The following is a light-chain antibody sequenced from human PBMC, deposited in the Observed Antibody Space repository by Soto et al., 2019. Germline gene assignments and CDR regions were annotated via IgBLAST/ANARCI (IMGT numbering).Light chain of an antibody. CDR3: QQANSFPFT. CDR2: AAS. V-gene: IGKV1-12*01. CDR1: QGISSL. Sequence: DIQMTQSQSSVSASVGDRVTITCRASQGISSLLAWYQQKPGKAPKLMIYAASSLQSGVSSRFRRSGSRTDFTLPLSILQPEDFSTYYCQQANSFPFTFGPGNNVPIQ. J-gene: IGKJ3*01.